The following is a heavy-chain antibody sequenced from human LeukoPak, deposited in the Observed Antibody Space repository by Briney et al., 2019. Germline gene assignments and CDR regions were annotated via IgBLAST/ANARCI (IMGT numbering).Heavy chain of an antibody. V-gene: IGHV3-66*02. CDR2: IYSGGST. CDR3: ARLRGRIYFDY. Sequence: GGSLRLSCAASGFTVGSTYMSWLRQAPGKGLEWVSVIYSGGSTYYADSVKGRFTISRDNSKNTLCLQMNSLRAEDTAVYYCARLRGRIYFDYWGQGTLVTVSS. CDR1: GFTVGSTY. D-gene: IGHD3-16*01. J-gene: IGHJ4*02.